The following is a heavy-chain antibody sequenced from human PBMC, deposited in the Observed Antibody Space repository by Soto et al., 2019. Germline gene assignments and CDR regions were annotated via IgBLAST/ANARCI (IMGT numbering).Heavy chain of an antibody. D-gene: IGHD3-22*01. CDR1: GGTFNTYV. CDR3: ARAAQRYYYDSSDFYDALDI. J-gene: IGHJ3*02. Sequence: QVHLVQSGAEVKKPGSSVRVSCKASGGTFNTYVINWVRQAPGQGLEWMGGILPMFRTEKYAQQLQGRVTITADISTNTAYLELSSLRSEDTAVYYCARAAQRYYYDSSDFYDALDIWGQGTMVIVSS. V-gene: IGHV1-69*06. CDR2: ILPMFRTE.